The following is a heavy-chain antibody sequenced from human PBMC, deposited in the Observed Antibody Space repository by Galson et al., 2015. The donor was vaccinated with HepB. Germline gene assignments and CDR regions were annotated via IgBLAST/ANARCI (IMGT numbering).Heavy chain of an antibody. CDR1: AGSFSRHT. V-gene: IGHV1-69*13. J-gene: IGHJ4*02. Sequence: SVKDACMASAGSFSRHTFGWAVDAHGQGLESMRGFLRILDPANYAQNFQGGVLANEAERTIIAYMEVSSLRSEDTAVYYCARSFYDMATGDFAYWGQGTVVTVS. CDR3: ARSFYDMATGDFAY. D-gene: IGHD2/OR15-2a*01. CDR2: FLRILDPA.